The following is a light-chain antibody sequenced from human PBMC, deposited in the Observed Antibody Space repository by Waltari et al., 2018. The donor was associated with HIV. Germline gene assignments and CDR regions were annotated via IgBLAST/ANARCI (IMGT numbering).Light chain of an antibody. V-gene: IGKV4-1*01. J-gene: IGKJ4*01. Sequence: DIVVTQSPDSVAVSLGERATIKCKSSQTVFYRGDNTNYLSWYQKKPGQPPKLLISWASTRESGVPDRFTGGGSGTDFTLNINNLQAEDVAVYYCQQYYNEPLTFGGGTRIEIK. CDR2: WAS. CDR3: QQYYNEPLT. CDR1: QTVFYRGDNTNY.